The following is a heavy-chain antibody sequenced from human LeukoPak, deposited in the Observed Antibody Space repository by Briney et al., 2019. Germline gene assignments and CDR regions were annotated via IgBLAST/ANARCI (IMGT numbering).Heavy chain of an antibody. CDR3: ARRLYYFDY. Sequence: SETLSLTCTVSGDSISSSSYYWGWIRQPPGKGLEWIGSIYYSGSTYYNPSLKSRVTISVDTSKNQFSLKLSSVTAADTAVYYCARRLYYFDYWGQGTLVTVSS. CDR2: IYYSGST. D-gene: IGHD4/OR15-4a*01. CDR1: GDSISSSSYY. V-gene: IGHV4-39*01. J-gene: IGHJ4*02.